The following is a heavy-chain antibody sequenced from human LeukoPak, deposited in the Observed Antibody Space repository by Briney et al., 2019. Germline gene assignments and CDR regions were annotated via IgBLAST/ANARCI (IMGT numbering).Heavy chain of an antibody. D-gene: IGHD3-10*01. Sequence: ASVKVSCKASGYTFTTYYIHWVRQAPGQGLEWMGIINPSGGGTTYTQMFQGRVTMTRDTSTSTVYMELSSLRSEGTAVYYCARNGVGSGAYEPASYYYYMDVWGKGTTVTVSS. J-gene: IGHJ6*03. CDR1: GYTFTTYY. V-gene: IGHV1-46*01. CDR3: ARNGVGSGAYEPASYYYYMDV. CDR2: INPSGGGT.